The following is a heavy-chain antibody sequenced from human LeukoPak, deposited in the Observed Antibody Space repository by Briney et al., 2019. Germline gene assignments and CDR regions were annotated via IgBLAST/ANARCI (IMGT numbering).Heavy chain of an antibody. V-gene: IGHV7-4-1*02. CDR3: ARDPETGYSSSSGDY. Sequence: ASVKVSCKASGYSFTTYAMTWVRQAPGQGLEWMGWINTNTGNPTYAQGFTGRFVFSLDTSVSTAYLQISSLKAEDTAVYYCARDPETGYSSSSGDYWGQGTLVTVSS. J-gene: IGHJ4*02. D-gene: IGHD6-6*01. CDR2: INTNTGNP. CDR1: GYSFTTYA.